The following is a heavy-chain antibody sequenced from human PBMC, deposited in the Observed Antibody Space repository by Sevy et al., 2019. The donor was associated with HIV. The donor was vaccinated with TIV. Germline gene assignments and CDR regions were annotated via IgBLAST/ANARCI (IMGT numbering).Heavy chain of an antibody. J-gene: IGHJ6*03. CDR3: ARARGSTVTTQNYYYYMDV. Sequence: GGSLRLSCAASGFTVSSNYMSWVRQAPGKGLEWVSVIYSGGSTYYADSVKGRFTISRHNSKNTLYLQMNSLRAEDTAVYYCARARGSTVTTQNYYYYMDVWGKGTTVTVSS. CDR1: GFTVSSNY. V-gene: IGHV3-53*04. D-gene: IGHD4-17*01. CDR2: IYSGGST.